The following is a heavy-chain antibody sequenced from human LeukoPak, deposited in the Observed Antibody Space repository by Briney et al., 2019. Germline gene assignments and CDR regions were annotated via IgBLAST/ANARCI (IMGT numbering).Heavy chain of an antibody. Sequence: GGSLRLSCAASGFTFSSYSMNWVRQAPGKGLEWVSSISSSSSYIYYADSVKGRFTSSRHNAKNSLYLQMNSLRVEDTAVYYCARVSSSWHYFDWWGQGTLVTVSS. J-gene: IGHJ4*02. CDR2: ISSSSSYI. CDR3: ARVSSSWHYFDW. D-gene: IGHD6-13*01. CDR1: GFTFSSYS. V-gene: IGHV3-21*01.